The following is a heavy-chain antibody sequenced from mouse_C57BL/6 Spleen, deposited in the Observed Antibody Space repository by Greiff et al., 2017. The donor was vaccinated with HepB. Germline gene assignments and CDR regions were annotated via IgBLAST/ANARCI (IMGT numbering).Heavy chain of an antibody. Sequence: VKLQESGPGLVAPSQSLSITCTVSGFSLTSYGVHWVRQPPGKGLEWLVVIWSDGSTTYNSALKSRLSISKDNSKSQVFLKMNSLQTDDTAMYYCARQGRGNWDYFDYWGQGTTLTVSS. D-gene: IGHD4-1*01. V-gene: IGHV2-6-1*01. CDR1: GFSLTSYG. CDR3: ARQGRGNWDYFDY. J-gene: IGHJ2*01. CDR2: IWSDGST.